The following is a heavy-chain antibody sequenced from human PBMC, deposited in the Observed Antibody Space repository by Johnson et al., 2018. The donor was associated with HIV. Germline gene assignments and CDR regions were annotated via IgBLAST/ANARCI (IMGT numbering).Heavy chain of an antibody. V-gene: IGHV3-64*01. J-gene: IGHJ3*02. Sequence: VQLVESGGGLVQPGGSLRLSCAASGFTFSSYAMHWVRQAPGKGLEYVSAISSNGGSTYYANSVKGRFTISRENSKNTLYLQMGSLRAEDMAVYYCARGLLIFVVVPDAFDIWGQGTMVTVSS. D-gene: IGHD2-15*01. CDR1: GFTFSSYA. CDR3: ARGLLIFVVVPDAFDI. CDR2: ISSNGGST.